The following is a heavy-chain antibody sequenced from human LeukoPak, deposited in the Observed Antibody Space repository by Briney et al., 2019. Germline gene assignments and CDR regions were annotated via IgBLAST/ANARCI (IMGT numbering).Heavy chain of an antibody. CDR3: AKDRGRQLVLHLDY. D-gene: IGHD6-6*01. V-gene: IGHV3-30*18. J-gene: IGHJ4*02. CDR2: ISYDGSNK. CDR1: GFTFSSYG. Sequence: GRSLRLSCAASGFTFSSYGMHWVRQAPGKGLEWVAVISYDGSNKYYADSVKGRFTISRDNSKNTLYLQMNSLRAEDTAVYYCAKDRGRQLVLHLDYWGEGNLVTVSS.